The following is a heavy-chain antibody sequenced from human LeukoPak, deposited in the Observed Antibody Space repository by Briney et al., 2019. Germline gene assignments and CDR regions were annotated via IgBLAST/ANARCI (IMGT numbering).Heavy chain of an antibody. CDR3: ARAHVDYYDSSGLGYFDY. CDR1: GGTFSSYA. D-gene: IGHD3-22*01. V-gene: IGHV1-69*05. J-gene: IGHJ4*02. Sequence: GPSVKVSCKASGGTFSSYAISWVRQAPGQGLEWMGRIIPIFGTANYAQKFQGRVTITTDESTSTAYMELSSLRSEDTAVYYCARAHVDYYDSSGLGYFDYWGQGTLVTVSS. CDR2: IIPIFGTA.